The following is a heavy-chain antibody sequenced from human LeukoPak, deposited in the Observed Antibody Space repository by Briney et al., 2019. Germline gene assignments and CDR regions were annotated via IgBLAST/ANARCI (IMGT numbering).Heavy chain of an antibody. D-gene: IGHD1-26*01. J-gene: IGHJ4*02. CDR1: GGSISSYY. Sequence: SETLSLTCTVSGGSISSYYWSWIRQPAGKGLEWIGRIYTSGSTNYNPPLKSRVTISVDTSKNQFSLKLSSVTAADTAVYYCARGGVGATTLNYWGQGTLVTVSS. CDR3: ARGGVGATTLNY. V-gene: IGHV4-4*07. CDR2: IYTSGST.